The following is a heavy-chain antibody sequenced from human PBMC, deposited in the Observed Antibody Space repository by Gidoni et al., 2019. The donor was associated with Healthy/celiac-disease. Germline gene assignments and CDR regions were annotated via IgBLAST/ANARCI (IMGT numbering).Heavy chain of an antibody. D-gene: IGHD6-13*01. J-gene: IGHJ6*02. CDR2: ISAYNGNT. CDR1: GYTFTSYG. Sequence: QVQLVQSGAEVKKPGASGKVSCKASGYTFTSYGISWVRQAPGQGLEWMGWISAYNGNTNYAQQLQGRVTMTTDTSTSTAYMELRSLRSDDTAVYYCARDPWGQQLIPYYYYYYGMDVWGQGTTVTVSS. V-gene: IGHV1-18*01. CDR3: ARDPWGQQLIPYYYYYYGMDV.